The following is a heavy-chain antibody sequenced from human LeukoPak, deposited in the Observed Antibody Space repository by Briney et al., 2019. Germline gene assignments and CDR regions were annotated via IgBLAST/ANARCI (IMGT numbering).Heavy chain of an antibody. J-gene: IGHJ3*02. CDR1: GYTFTGYY. CDR3: VRVRDGYNDAYDI. Sequence: ASVKVSCKASGYTFTGYYMHWVRQAPGQGLGWMGWINPNSGGTNYAQKFQGRVTVTRDTSTSTVYMELSSLRSEDTAVYYCVRVRDGYNDAYDIWGQGTMVTVPS. CDR2: INPNSGGT. D-gene: IGHD5-24*01. V-gene: IGHV1-2*02.